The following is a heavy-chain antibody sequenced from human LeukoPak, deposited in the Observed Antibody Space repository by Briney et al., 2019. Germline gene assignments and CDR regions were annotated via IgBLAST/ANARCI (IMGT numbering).Heavy chain of an antibody. J-gene: IGHJ4*02. Sequence: SVKVSCKASGGTFSSYAISWVRQAPGQGLEWMGRIIPILGIANYAQKFQGRVTITADKSTSTAYMELSSLRSEDTAVYYCATLDGYNTKFDYWGQGTLVTISS. CDR3: ATLDGYNTKFDY. D-gene: IGHD5-24*01. V-gene: IGHV1-69*04. CDR2: IIPILGIA. CDR1: GGTFSSYA.